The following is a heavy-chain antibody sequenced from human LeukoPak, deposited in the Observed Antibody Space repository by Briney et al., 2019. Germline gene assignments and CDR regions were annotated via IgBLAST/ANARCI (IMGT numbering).Heavy chain of an antibody. CDR3: ARRVATIGHFDY. J-gene: IGHJ4*02. CDR2: IYSSGGT. D-gene: IGHD5-24*01. Sequence: SETLSLTCTVSGGSISTCYWSWIRQPPGKGLEWIGYIYSSGGTNYNPSLKSRVTISVDTSKNQFSLKLSSVTAADTAVYYCARRVATIGHFDYWGQGTLVTVSS. CDR1: GGSISTCY. V-gene: IGHV4-59*08.